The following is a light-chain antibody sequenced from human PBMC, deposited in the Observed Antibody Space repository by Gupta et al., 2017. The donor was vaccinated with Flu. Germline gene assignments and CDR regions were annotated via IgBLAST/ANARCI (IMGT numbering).Light chain of an antibody. CDR1: ALPKKY. V-gene: IGLV3-10*01. CDR2: EDT. CDR3: FSTDNSGNHRL. Sequence: SYELTQPPSVSVSPGQTARITCSGDALPKKYAYWYQQKSGQVPVLVIYEDTKRPSGIPARFSGSTSGTMASLTISEAQVEDEADYYCFSTDNSGNHRLFGGGTRLTVL. J-gene: IGLJ3*02.